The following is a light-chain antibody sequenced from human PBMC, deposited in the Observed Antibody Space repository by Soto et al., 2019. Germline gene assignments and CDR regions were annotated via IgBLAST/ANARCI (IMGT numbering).Light chain of an antibody. J-gene: IGKJ1*01. CDR3: QHYSGYSRT. CDR2: KAS. Sequence: DIQMTQSPSTLSGSVGDRVTITCRASQTISSWLAWYQQKPGKAPKLLIYKASTLKGGVPSRFSGSGSGTEFTLAISSLQPDDFATYYCQHYSGYSRTFGQGTKVDTK. V-gene: IGKV1-5*03. CDR1: QTISSW.